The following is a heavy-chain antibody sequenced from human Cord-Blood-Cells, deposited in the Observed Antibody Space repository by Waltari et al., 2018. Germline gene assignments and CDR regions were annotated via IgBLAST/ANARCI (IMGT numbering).Heavy chain of an antibody. CDR2: IYYSGST. Sequence: QLPLQESGPGLVKPSETLSLTCTVSGGSISSSSYYWGWIRHPPGKGLEWIGSIYYSGSTYYNPSLKSRVTISVDTSKNQFSLKLSSVTAADTAVYYCAKHVSTTVTKRGAFDIWGQGTMVTVSS. CDR1: GGSISSSSYY. J-gene: IGHJ3*02. D-gene: IGHD4-17*01. V-gene: IGHV4-39*01. CDR3: AKHVSTTVTKRGAFDI.